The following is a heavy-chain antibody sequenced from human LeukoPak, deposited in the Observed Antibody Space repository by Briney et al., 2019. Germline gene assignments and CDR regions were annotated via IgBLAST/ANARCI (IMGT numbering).Heavy chain of an antibody. CDR2: IYSGGST. CDR1: GFTFSDYY. V-gene: IGHV3-53*01. CDR3: ARVLDY. J-gene: IGHJ4*02. Sequence: PGGSLRLSCAASGFTFSDYYMSWIRQAPGEGLEWVSVIYSGGSTYYADSVKGRFTISRDNSKNTLYLQMNSLRAEDTAVYYCARVLDYWGQGTLVTVSS.